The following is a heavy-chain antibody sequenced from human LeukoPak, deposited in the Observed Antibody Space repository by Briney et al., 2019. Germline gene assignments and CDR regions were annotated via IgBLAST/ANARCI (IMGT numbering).Heavy chain of an antibody. CDR3: ARGFGGSGSYCYMDV. V-gene: IGHV3-30*04. CDR1: GFTFNNYA. D-gene: IGHD3-10*01. J-gene: IGHJ6*03. Sequence: PGRSMRLSCAASGFTFNNYAMHWVRQAPGKGLQWVAVISYDGSNKYYADSVKGRFTISRDNAKNSLYLQMNSLGAEDTAVYYCARGFGGSGSYCYMDVWGKGTTVTVSS. CDR2: ISYDGSNK.